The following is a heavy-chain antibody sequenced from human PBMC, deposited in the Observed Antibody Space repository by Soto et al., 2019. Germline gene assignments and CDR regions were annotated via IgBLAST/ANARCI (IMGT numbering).Heavy chain of an antibody. V-gene: IGHV4-38-2*02. CDR3: ARDITGFGELSYYYYYGMDV. CDR2: IYHSGST. CDR1: GYSISSGYY. D-gene: IGHD3-10*01. Sequence: KPSETLSLTCAVSGYSISSGYYWGWIRQPPGKGLEWIGSIYHSGSTYYNPSLKSRVTISVDTSKNQFSLKLSSVTAADTAVYYCARDITGFGELSYYYYYGMDVWGQGTTVTVSS. J-gene: IGHJ6*02.